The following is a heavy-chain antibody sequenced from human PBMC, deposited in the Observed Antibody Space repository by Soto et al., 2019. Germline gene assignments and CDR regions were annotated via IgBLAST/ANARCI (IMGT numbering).Heavy chain of an antibody. Sequence: GGSLRLSCAASGFTFSNYGMHWVRQAPGKGLEWVAVISYDGSNKYYADSVKGRFTISRDNSKNTLYLQMNSLRAEDTAVYYCAKGAYYDSSGYYGGHFDYWGQGTLVTVSS. J-gene: IGHJ4*02. CDR2: ISYDGSNK. CDR3: AKGAYYDSSGYYGGHFDY. V-gene: IGHV3-30*18. D-gene: IGHD3-22*01. CDR1: GFTFSNYG.